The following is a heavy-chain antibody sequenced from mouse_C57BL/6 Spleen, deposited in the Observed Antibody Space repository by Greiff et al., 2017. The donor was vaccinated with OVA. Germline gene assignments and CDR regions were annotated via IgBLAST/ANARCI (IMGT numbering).Heavy chain of an antibody. CDR3: ARGDFMDY. CDR2: IDPSDSYT. CDR1: GYTFTSYW. V-gene: IGHV1-59*01. Sequence: QVQLQQPGAELVRPGTSVKLSCKASGYTFTSYWMHWVKQRPGQGLEWIGVIDPSDSYTNYNQKFKGKATLTVDTSSSTAYMQLSSLTSEDSAVYYCARGDFMDYWGQGTSVTVSS. J-gene: IGHJ4*01.